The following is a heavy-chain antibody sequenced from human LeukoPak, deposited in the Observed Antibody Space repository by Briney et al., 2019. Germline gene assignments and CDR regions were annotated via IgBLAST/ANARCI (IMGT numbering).Heavy chain of an antibody. Sequence: PSETLSLTCTVSGGSMSSYYWSWIRQPPGKGVEWIGYIYYSGSTKYNPSLKSQVTISVDTSKNQFSLKLSSVTAADTAVYYCARGARAGYNLEPFDYWGQGTLVTVSS. CDR2: IYYSGST. V-gene: IGHV4-59*08. CDR3: ARGARAGYNLEPFDY. CDR1: GGSMSSYY. D-gene: IGHD5-24*01. J-gene: IGHJ4*02.